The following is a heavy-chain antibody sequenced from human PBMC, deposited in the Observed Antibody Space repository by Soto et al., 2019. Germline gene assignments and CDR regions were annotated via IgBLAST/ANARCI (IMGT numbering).Heavy chain of an antibody. Sequence: GGSLRLSCAASGFTCSSYAMHWVRQAPGKGLEWVAVISYDGSNKYYADSVKGRFTISRDNSKNTLYLQMNSLRAEDTAVYYCARDPCRYYDSSGYYRPDWYFDLWGRGTLVTVSS. CDR1: GFTCSSYA. CDR2: ISYDGSNK. D-gene: IGHD3-22*01. V-gene: IGHV3-30-3*01. CDR3: ARDPCRYYDSSGYYRPDWYFDL. J-gene: IGHJ2*01.